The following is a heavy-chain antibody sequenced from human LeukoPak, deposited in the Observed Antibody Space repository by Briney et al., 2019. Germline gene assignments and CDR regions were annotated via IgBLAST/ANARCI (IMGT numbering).Heavy chain of an antibody. CDR2: ISGSGGST. CDR1: GFTFSSYA. CDR3: ARESAAGSDY. D-gene: IGHD6-13*01. Sequence: GGSLRLSCVVSGFTFSSYAMSWVRQAPGKGLEWVSGISGSGGSTYYADSVKGRFTISRDNTKNSLYLQMNSLTAEDTAVYYCARESAAGSDYWGQGTLVTVSS. V-gene: IGHV3-23*01. J-gene: IGHJ4*02.